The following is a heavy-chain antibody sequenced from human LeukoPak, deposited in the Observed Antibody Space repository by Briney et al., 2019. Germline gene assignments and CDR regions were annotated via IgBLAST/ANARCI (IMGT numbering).Heavy chain of an antibody. V-gene: IGHV3-7*01. D-gene: IGHD4-23*01. J-gene: IGHJ4*02. CDR2: IKQDGSEK. CDR3: ARARDYGGNRFDY. Sequence: GGSLRLPCAASGFTFSSYWMSWVRQAPGKGLEWVANIKQDGSEKYYVDSVKGRFTISRDNAKNSLYLQMNSLRAEDTAVYYCARARDYGGNRFDYWGQGTLVTVSS. CDR1: GFTFSSYW.